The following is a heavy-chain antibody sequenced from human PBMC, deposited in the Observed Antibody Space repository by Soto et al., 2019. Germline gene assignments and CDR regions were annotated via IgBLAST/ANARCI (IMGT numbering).Heavy chain of an antibody. Sequence: PGGSLRLSCAASGFTFSSYSMNWVRQAPGKGLEWVSSISSSSSYIYYADSVKGRFTISRDNAKNSLYLQMNSLRAEDTAVYYCARDQHQKSSSWPYYYYYGMDVWGQGTTVTVSS. V-gene: IGHV3-21*01. D-gene: IGHD6-13*01. J-gene: IGHJ6*02. CDR1: GFTFSSYS. CDR2: ISSSSSYI. CDR3: ARDQHQKSSSWPYYYYYGMDV.